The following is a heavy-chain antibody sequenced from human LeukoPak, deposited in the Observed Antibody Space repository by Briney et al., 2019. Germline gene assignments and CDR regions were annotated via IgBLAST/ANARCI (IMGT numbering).Heavy chain of an antibody. CDR3: AKGRGPYGDYDFDC. CDR1: GFTFSNYV. D-gene: IGHD4-17*01. V-gene: IGHV3-23*01. CDR2: ISGSGGST. J-gene: IGHJ4*02. Sequence: PGGSLRLSCAASGFTFSNYVMSWVRQAPGKGLEWVSEISGSGGSTHYTDTVKGRFTISRDNSKNTLYLQMSSLRSDDTAVYYCAKGRGPYGDYDFDCWGQGSLVTVSS.